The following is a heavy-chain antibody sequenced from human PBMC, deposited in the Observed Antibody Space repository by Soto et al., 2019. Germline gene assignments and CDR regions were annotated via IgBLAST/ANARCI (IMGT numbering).Heavy chain of an antibody. J-gene: IGHJ4*02. CDR3: AKDSAITMIAVVITSLDY. V-gene: IGHV3-23*01. D-gene: IGHD3-22*01. Sequence: GGSLRLSCAASGFTFSSYAMSWVRQAPGKGLEWVSAISGSGGSTYYADSVKGRFTISRDNSKNTLYLQMNSLRAEDTAVYYCAKDSAITMIAVVITSLDYWGQGTLVTVSS. CDR1: GFTFSSYA. CDR2: ISGSGGST.